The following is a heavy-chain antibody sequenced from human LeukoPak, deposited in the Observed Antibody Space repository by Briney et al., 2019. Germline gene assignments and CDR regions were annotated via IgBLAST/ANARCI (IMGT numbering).Heavy chain of an antibody. D-gene: IGHD6-13*01. J-gene: IGHJ3*02. V-gene: IGHV4-39*07. CDR3: AREGGPYSSSWYAFDI. CDR2: IYYSGST. CDR1: GGSINSGTNY. Sequence: SQTLSLTCSVSGGSINSGTNYWSWIRQPPGKGLEWIGSIYYSGSTYYNPSLKSRVTISVDTSKNQFSLKLSSVTAADTAVYYCAREGGPYSSSWYAFDIWGQGTMVTVSS.